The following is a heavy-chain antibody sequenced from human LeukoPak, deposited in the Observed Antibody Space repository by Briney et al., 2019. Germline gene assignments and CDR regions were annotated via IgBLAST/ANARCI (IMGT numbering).Heavy chain of an antibody. CDR1: GDSISTSNSY. J-gene: IGHJ6*03. Sequence: SETLSLTCTVSGDSISTSNSYWGWIRQPPGKGLEWIGEINHSGSTNYNPSLKSRVTISVDTSKNQFSLKLSSVTAADAAVYYCARQVKVTMVRDRPPYYYYYYMDVWGKGTTVTISS. CDR3: ARQVKVTMVRDRPPYYYYYYMDV. V-gene: IGHV4-39*01. CDR2: INHSGST. D-gene: IGHD3-10*01.